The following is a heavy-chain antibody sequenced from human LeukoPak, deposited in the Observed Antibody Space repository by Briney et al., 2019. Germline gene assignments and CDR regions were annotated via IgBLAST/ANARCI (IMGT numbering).Heavy chain of an antibody. CDR2: IYYSGST. D-gene: IGHD1-26*01. Sequence: SETLSLTCTVAGCNVTGGSYLWCWIRQPPGKGLEYLGYIYYSGSTKYNPSLKSRVTISVDTSKNQFSVKMTSVTAADTAVYYCARGGSEPPYYWGQGMLVTVSS. J-gene: IGHJ4*02. CDR1: GCNVTGGSYL. V-gene: IGHV4-61*01. CDR3: ARGGSEPPYY.